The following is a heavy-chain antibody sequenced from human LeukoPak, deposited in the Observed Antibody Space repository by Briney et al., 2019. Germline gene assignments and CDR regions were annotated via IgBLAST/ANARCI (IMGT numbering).Heavy chain of an antibody. V-gene: IGHV3-43D*03. CDR3: AMKAVPRPRLYDAFDF. Sequence: PGGSLRLSCAASGFTFDDYAMHWVRQGPGKGLEWVSLIRWDGGNTYYADSVKGRFTISRDNSKNTLYLQMSSLRADDTAVYYCAMKAVPRPRLYDAFDFWGQGTVVTVSS. CDR1: GFTFDDYA. J-gene: IGHJ3*01. D-gene: IGHD2-2*02. CDR2: IRWDGGNT.